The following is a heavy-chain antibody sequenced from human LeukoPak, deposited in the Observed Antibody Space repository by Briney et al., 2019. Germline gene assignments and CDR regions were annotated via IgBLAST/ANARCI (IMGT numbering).Heavy chain of an antibody. V-gene: IGHV1-2*06. CDR1: GYTFTGYY. J-gene: IGHJ3*02. D-gene: IGHD3-10*01. CDR2: INPNSGGT. Sequence: ASVKVSYKASGYTFTGYYMHWVRQAPGQGLEWMGRINPNSGGTNYAQKFQGRVTMTRDTSISTAYMELSRLRSDDTAVYYCARAKGLWFGELLSNDAFDIWGQGTMVTVSS. CDR3: ARAKGLWFGELLSNDAFDI.